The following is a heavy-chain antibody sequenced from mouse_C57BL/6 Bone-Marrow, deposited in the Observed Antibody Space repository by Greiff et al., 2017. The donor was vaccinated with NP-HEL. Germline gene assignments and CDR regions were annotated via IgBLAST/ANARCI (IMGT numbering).Heavy chain of an antibody. CDR1: GFSLTSYG. J-gene: IGHJ1*03. CDR2: IWSGGST. Sequence: VHLVESGPGLVQPSQSLSITCTASGFSLTSYGVHWVRQSPGKGLEWLGVIWSGGSTDYNAAFISRLSISKDKSKSQVFFKMNSLQADDTAIYYCARNREGYGNYVWYFDVWGTGTTVTVSS. CDR3: ARNREGYGNYVWYFDV. D-gene: IGHD2-1*01. V-gene: IGHV2-2*01.